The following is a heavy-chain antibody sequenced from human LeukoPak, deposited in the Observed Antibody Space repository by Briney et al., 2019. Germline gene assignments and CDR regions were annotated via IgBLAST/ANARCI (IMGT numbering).Heavy chain of an antibody. J-gene: IGHJ4*02. CDR1: GGSFSGYY. D-gene: IGHD3-3*01. Sequence: PSETLSLTCAVYGGSFSGYYWSWIRQPPGKGLEWIGEINHSGSTNYNPSLKSRVTISVDTSKNQFSLKLSSVTAADTAVYYCARHPTRSGTVFDYWGQGTLVTVSS. CDR3: ARHPTRSGTVFDY. CDR2: INHSGST. V-gene: IGHV4-34*01.